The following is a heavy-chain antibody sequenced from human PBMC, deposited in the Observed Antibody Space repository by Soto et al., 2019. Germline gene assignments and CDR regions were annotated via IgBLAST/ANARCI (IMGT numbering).Heavy chain of an antibody. J-gene: IGHJ6*02. CDR2: ISSSGSTI. D-gene: IGHD6-19*01. CDR3: ARGRQWLGLYYYYGMDV. V-gene: IGHV3-11*01. CDR1: GFTFSDYY. Sequence: PGGSLRLSCAASGFTFSDYYMSWIRQAPGKGLEWVSYISSSGSTICYADSVKGRFTISRDNAKNSLYLQMNSLRAEDTAVYYCARGRQWLGLYYYYGMDVWGQGTTVTVSS.